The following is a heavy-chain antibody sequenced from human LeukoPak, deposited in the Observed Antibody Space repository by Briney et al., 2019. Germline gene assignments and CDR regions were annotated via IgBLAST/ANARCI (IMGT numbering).Heavy chain of an antibody. V-gene: IGHV3-11*06. Sequence: GGSPRLSCAASGFTFSDYYMSWIRQAPGKGLECFSYISSSSSYTNYADSVKGRFTISRDNAKNSLYLQMNSLRAEDTAVYYCARGYCSGGSCYEYPIGYWGQGTLVTVSS. CDR3: ARGYCSGGSCYEYPIGY. CDR2: ISSSSSYT. J-gene: IGHJ4*02. D-gene: IGHD2-15*01. CDR1: GFTFSDYY.